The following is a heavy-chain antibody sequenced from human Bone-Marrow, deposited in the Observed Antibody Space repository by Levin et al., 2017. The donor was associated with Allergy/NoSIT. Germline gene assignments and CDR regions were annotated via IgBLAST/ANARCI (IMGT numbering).Heavy chain of an antibody. CDR2: INGDGSTT. Sequence: LSLTCVASGFTFSTSWMHWVRQGPGKGLVWVSRINGDGSTTSYADSVKGRFTISRDNAKNTLYLQMNSLRAEDTAVYYCTRSSSTTCYFWGQGTLVTVSS. D-gene: IGHD2-2*01. CDR3: TRSSSTTCYF. CDR1: GFTFSTSW. J-gene: IGHJ4*02. V-gene: IGHV3-74*01.